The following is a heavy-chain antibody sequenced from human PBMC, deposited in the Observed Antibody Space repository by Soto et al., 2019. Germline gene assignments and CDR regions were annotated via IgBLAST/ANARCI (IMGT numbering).Heavy chain of an antibody. Sequence: PSETLSLTCAVYGGSFSGYYLSWIRQPPGKGLEWIGEINHSGSTNYNPSLKSRVTISVDTSKNQFSLKLSSVTAADTAVYYCARGLRSRAAPYYYYGLDVWGQGTTVTVSS. CDR1: GGSFSGYY. V-gene: IGHV4-34*01. CDR3: ARGLRSRAAPYYYYGLDV. D-gene: IGHD5-12*01. J-gene: IGHJ6*02. CDR2: INHSGST.